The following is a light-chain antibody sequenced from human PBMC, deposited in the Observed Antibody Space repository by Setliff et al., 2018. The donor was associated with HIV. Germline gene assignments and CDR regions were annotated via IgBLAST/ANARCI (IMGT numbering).Light chain of an antibody. V-gene: IGLV2-23*02. CDR1: EL. Sequence: QSVLTQPASVSGSPGQSITTAWELDQQYPGGAPQLTLYDVNKRLSGVSSRFSGSKSGNTASLTISALQAGDEADYYCCSYAGPNNFDVFGTGTKVTVL. CDR2: DVN. J-gene: IGLJ1*01. CDR3: CSYAGPNNFDV.